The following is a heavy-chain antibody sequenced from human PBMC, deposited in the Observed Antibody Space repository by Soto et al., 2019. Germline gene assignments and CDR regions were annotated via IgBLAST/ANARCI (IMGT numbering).Heavy chain of an antibody. J-gene: IGHJ6*02. Sequence: SQTLSLPCAISGDSVSSNSAAWNWIRQSPSRGLEWLGRTYYRSKWYNDYAVSVKSRITINPDTSKNQFSLQLNSVTPEDTAVYYCASSTISGAGVSNYYYYYGMDVWGQGTTVTVSS. CDR1: GDSVSSNSAA. CDR2: TYYRSKWYN. V-gene: IGHV6-1*01. CDR3: ASSTISGAGVSNYYYYYGMDV. D-gene: IGHD3-3*01.